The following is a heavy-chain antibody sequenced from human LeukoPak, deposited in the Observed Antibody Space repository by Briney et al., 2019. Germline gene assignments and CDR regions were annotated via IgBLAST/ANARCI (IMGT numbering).Heavy chain of an antibody. CDR3: AREASRVGVDLDH. CDR2: INSDGSST. Sequence: GGSLRLSCAASGFTFSSYWMHWVRQAPGKGLVWVSRINSDGSSTSYADSVKGRFTISRDNAKNTLYLEMNSLRAEDTAVYHCAREASRVGVDLDHWGQGTLVTVSS. J-gene: IGHJ4*02. CDR1: GFTFSSYW. D-gene: IGHD3-10*01. V-gene: IGHV3-74*01.